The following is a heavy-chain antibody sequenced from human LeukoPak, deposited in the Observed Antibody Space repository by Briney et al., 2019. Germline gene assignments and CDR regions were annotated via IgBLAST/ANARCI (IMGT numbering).Heavy chain of an antibody. CDR1: GGSISSYY. CDR3: ARGIAVAPDAFDI. Sequence: SETLSLTCTVSGGSISSYYWSWIRQPPGKGLEWIGYIYYSGSTNYNPSLKSRVTISVDTSKNQFSLKLSSVTAADTAVYYCARGIAVAPDAFDIWGQGTMVTVPS. J-gene: IGHJ3*02. CDR2: IYYSGST. D-gene: IGHD6-19*01. V-gene: IGHV4-59*01.